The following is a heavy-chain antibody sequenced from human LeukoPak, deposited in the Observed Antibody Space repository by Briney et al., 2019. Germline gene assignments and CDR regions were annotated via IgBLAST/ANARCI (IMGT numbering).Heavy chain of an antibody. J-gene: IGHJ6*03. V-gene: IGHV3-30*02. D-gene: IGHD3-16*01. CDR2: IRYDESNK. Sequence: GGSLRLSCAASGFTFSSYGMHWVRQAPGKGLEWVALIRYDESNKLYADSVKGRFTISRDNSKNTLHLQMNSVRIEDTAVYYCAKKGDLGYFYYYMDVWGKGTTVTVSS. CDR3: AKKGDLGYFYYYMDV. CDR1: GFTFSSYG.